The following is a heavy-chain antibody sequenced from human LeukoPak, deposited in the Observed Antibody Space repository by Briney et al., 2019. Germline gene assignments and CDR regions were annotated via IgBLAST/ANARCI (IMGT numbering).Heavy chain of an antibody. CDR2: ISYDGSNK. V-gene: IGHV3-30*14. D-gene: IGHD4/OR15-4a*01. CDR3: ARRAGAYSHPYDY. Sequence: GGSLRLSCAASGFTLSSYAMHWVRQARGKGLEWVAVISYDGSNKYYADSVKGRFTISRDNSKNTLYLQMNSLRAEDTAVYYCARRAGAYSHPYDYWGQGTLVTVSS. CDR1: GFTLSSYA. J-gene: IGHJ4*02.